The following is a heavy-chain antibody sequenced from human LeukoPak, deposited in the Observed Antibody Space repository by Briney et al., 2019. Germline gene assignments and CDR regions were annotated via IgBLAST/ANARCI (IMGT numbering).Heavy chain of an antibody. CDR1: GYTFTSYD. J-gene: IGHJ4*02. CDR2: MKLNSGNT. D-gene: IGHD3-22*01. V-gene: IGHV1-8*01. Sequence: ASVKVSCKASGYTFTSYDINWVRQATGQGLEWMGWMKLNSGNTGYAQQFQGRVTMTRDTSTNTAYMELRSLTSEDTAVYYCAKEDDSCGYLTHYWGQGTQVSVSS. CDR3: AKEDDSCGYLTHY.